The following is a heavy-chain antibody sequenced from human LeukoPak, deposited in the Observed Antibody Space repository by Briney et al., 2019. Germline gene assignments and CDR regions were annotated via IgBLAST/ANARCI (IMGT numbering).Heavy chain of an antibody. D-gene: IGHD6-13*01. J-gene: IGHJ6*02. CDR2: IYYSGST. V-gene: IGHV4-39*07. CDR3: ARDLRYSSSWYYYGLDV. CDR1: GGSISSSSYY. Sequence: SETLSLTCTVSGGSISSSSYYWGWIRQPPGKGLEWIGSIYYSGSTYYNPSLKSRVIISLDKSKNQFSMTLNSVTAADTAVYYCARDLRYSSSWYYYGLDVWGQGTTVTVSS.